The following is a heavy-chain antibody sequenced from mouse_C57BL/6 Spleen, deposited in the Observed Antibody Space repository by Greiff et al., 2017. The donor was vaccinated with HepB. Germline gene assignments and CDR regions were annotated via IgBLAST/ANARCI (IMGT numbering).Heavy chain of an antibody. CDR2: ISYSGST. D-gene: IGHD2-3*01. V-gene: IGHV3-8*01. CDR1: GYSITSDY. CDR3: ARGYDGYYDAMDY. J-gene: IGHJ4*01. Sequence: EVQRVESGPGLAKPSQTLSLTCSVTGYSITSDYWNWIRKFPGNKLEYMGYISYSGSTYYNPSLKSRISITRDTSKNQYYLQLNSVTTEDTATYYCARGYDGYYDAMDYWGQGTSVTVSS.